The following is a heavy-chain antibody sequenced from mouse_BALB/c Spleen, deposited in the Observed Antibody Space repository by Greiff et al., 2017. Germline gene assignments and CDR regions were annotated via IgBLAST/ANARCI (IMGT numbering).Heavy chain of an antibody. J-gene: IGHJ2*01. D-gene: IGHD2-1*01. CDR1: GYAFSSSW. CDR3: ARGPIYYGNSVYFDY. Sequence: VQLQQSGPELVKPGASVKISCKASGYAFSSSWMNWVKQRPGQGLEWIGRIYPGDGDTNYNGKFKGKATLTADKSSSTAYMQLSSLTSVDSAVYYCARGPIYYGNSVYFDYWGQGTTLTVSS. CDR2: IYPGDGDT. V-gene: IGHV1-82*01.